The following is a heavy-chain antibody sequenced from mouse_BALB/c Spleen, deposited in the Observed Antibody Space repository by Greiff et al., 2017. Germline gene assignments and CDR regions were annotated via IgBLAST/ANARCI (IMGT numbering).Heavy chain of an antibody. CDR2: IYYSGTI. D-gene: IGHD2-1*01. V-gene: IGHV3-5*02. CDR3: ARGADGNYYFDY. Sequence: EVKVVESGPGLVKPSQTVSLTCTVTGISITTGNYRWSWIRQFPGNKLEWIGYIYYSGTITYNPSLTSRTTITRDTSKNQFFLEMNSLTAKDTATYYCARGADGNYYFDYWGQGTTLTVSS. CDR1: GISITTGNYR. J-gene: IGHJ2*01.